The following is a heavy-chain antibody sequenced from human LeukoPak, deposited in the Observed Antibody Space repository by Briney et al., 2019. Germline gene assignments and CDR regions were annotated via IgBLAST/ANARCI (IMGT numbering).Heavy chain of an antibody. CDR3: ARHSTWAPFDY. J-gene: IGHJ4*02. V-gene: IGHV3-7*01. Sequence: GGSLRLSCAASGFTFSCYWMSWVRQAPGKGLEGVANIKQDGSEKYYVDSVKGRFTISRDNAKNSLYLQMNSLRAEDTAVYYCARHSTWAPFDYWGQGTLVTVSS. D-gene: IGHD1-26*01. CDR2: IKQDGSEK. CDR1: GFTFSCYW.